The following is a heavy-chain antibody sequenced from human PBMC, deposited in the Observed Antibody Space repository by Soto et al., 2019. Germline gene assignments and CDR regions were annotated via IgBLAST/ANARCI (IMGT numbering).Heavy chain of an antibody. Sequence: TLSLTCTVSGISVSTSDYYWGWVRQPPGKGLDWIGNIYYSGSTFYNPSLRSRVTLSVDTSKNQFSLRLNSVTAADTAVYFCAGFVVPASRNSDFDYWGQGTLVTVSS. CDR2: IYYSGST. CDR1: GISVSTSDYY. D-gene: IGHD2-15*01. J-gene: IGHJ4*02. V-gene: IGHV4-39*01. CDR3: AGFVVPASRNSDFDY.